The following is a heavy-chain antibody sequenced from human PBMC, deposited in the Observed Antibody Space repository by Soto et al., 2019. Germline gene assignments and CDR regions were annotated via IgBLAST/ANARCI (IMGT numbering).Heavy chain of an antibody. CDR1: GFTFSTYA. D-gene: IGHD3-10*01. Sequence: EVQLLESGGGLVQPGGSLRLSCAASGFTFSTYAMSWVRQAPGKGLQWVSDISSSGSSTYYADSVKGRFTISRDNSKNTLFLQMNSLRAEDTAVYYCGRGLRPYYYYGLDVW. J-gene: IGHJ6*01. V-gene: IGHV3-23*01. CDR2: ISSSGSST. CDR3: GRGLRPYYYYGLDV.